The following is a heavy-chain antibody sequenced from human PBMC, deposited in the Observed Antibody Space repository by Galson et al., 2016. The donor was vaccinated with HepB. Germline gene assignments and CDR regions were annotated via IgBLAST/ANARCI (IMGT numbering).Heavy chain of an antibody. CDR3: ARGKIDYYAMNV. Sequence: CAISGDSVSSNSAAWNWIRQSPSRGLEWLGRTSFRANWFNEYAESVKSRISINADTAKNQFSPQLNSVTPEDTAVYYCARGKIDYYAMNVWGQGTTVTVSS. J-gene: IGHJ6*02. V-gene: IGHV6-1*01. CDR2: TSFRANWFN. D-gene: IGHD2/OR15-2a*01. CDR1: GDSVSSNSAA.